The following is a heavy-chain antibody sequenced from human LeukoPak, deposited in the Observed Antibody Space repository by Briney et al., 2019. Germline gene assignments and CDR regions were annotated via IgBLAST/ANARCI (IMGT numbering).Heavy chain of an antibody. J-gene: IGHJ6*03. CDR3: AKEATVSTYYYYYYMDV. Sequence: PGGSLRLSCAASGFTFSSYGMHWVRQAPGKGLGWVAVIWYDGSNKYYADSVKGRFTISRDNSKNTLYLQMNSLRAEDTAVYYCAKEATVSTYYYYYYMDVWGKGTTVTVSS. CDR1: GFTFSSYG. CDR2: IWYDGSNK. D-gene: IGHD4-17*01. V-gene: IGHV3-33*06.